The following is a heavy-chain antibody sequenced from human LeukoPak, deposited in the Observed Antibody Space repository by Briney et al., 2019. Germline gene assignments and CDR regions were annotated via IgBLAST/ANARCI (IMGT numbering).Heavy chain of an antibody. CDR1: GFTFSSHG. V-gene: IGHV3-23*01. CDR3: AKDLVVVISPAFDY. CDR2: IRGIGGST. Sequence: GGSLRLSRAASGFTFSSHGMSRGRDPPGPRLECGSAIRGIGGSTYYAHSVQGGSTISRDNPKNTPYLHMNSLRAEDKPVYDFAKDLVVVISPAFDYWGQGTLVTVSS. J-gene: IGHJ4*02. D-gene: IGHD3-22*01.